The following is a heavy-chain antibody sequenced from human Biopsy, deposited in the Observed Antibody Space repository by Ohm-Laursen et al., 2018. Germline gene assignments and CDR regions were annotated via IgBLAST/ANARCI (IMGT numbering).Heavy chain of an antibody. Sequence: PPGPLSFTCTVSGGSLTGHYWTWIRQPPGKGLEWIGHISHTGYTSYKSSLKSRVTISLDTSRKHFSLRLTSLAAADTAVYYCARGSNEYGGLYFPHWGQGTLVTVSS. CDR3: ARGSNEYGGLYFPH. V-gene: IGHV4-59*11. CDR2: ISHTGYT. D-gene: IGHD4-23*01. J-gene: IGHJ1*01. CDR1: GGSLTGHY.